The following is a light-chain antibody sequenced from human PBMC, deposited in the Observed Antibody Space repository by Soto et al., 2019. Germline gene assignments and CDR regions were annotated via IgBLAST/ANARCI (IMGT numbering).Light chain of an antibody. CDR3: QQYYSYPQTLT. CDR2: AAS. Sequence: AIRMTQSPSSLSASTRDRVTITCRASQGISSYLAWYQQKPGKAPKLLIYAASTLQSGVPSRFSGSGSGTNFTLTISCLQSEDFATYYCQQYYSYPQTLTFGGGTKVDIK. V-gene: IGKV1-8*01. J-gene: IGKJ4*01. CDR1: QGISSY.